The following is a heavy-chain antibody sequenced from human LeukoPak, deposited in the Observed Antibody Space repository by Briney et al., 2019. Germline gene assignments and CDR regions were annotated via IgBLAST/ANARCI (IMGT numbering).Heavy chain of an antibody. Sequence: PGGSLRLSCAASGFTFSSYAMSWVRQPPGKGLEWVSAISNSGGSTYYADSVKGRFTTSRDNSKNTLYLQMNSLRAEDTAVFYCAKEDYYDSSGYLSIWGQGTMVTVSS. CDR2: ISNSGGST. V-gene: IGHV3-23*01. J-gene: IGHJ3*02. CDR1: GFTFSSYA. D-gene: IGHD3-22*01. CDR3: AKEDYYDSSGYLSI.